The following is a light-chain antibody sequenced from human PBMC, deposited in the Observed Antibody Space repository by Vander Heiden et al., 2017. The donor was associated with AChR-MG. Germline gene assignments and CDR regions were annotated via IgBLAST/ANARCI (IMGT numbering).Light chain of an antibody. CDR2: DVS. CDR1: NSDVGRYDY. V-gene: IGLV2-14*03. CDR3: KSYTVSSTYV. Sequence: QSALTQPASVSGSPGQSITISCTGTNSDVGRYDYVSWYQQYPGQAPKLILYDVSNRPSGVSSRFSGSKSGDTASLTISGLQAEDEADYYCKSYTVSSTYVFGTGTKVSVL. J-gene: IGLJ1*01.